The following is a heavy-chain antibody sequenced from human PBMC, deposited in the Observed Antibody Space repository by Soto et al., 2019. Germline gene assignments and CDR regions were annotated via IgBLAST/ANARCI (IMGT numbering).Heavy chain of an antibody. J-gene: IGHJ5*02. CDR1: GFTFSDYY. CDR3: ASLRYFDWLLNYNWFDP. CDR2: ISSSGSTI. Sequence: QVQLVESGGGLVKPGGSLRLSCAASGFTFSDYYMSWIRQAPGKGLEWVSYISSSGSTIYYADSVKGRFTISRDNATNSLYLQINSLRAEDTAVYYCASLRYFDWLLNYNWFDPWGQGTLVTVSS. D-gene: IGHD3-9*01. V-gene: IGHV3-11*01.